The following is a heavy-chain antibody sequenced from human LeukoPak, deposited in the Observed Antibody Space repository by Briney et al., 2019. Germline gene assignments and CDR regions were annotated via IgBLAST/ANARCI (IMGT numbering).Heavy chain of an antibody. CDR1: GYTFTSYY. CDR3: ARARSSVTTVTTPGY. V-gene: IGHV1-46*01. J-gene: IGHJ4*02. Sequence: ASVKVSCKASGYTFTSYYMHWVRQAPGQGLEWMGILNPSGGSTSYAQKFQGRVTMTRDTSTSTVYMELSSLRSEDTAVYYCARARSSVTTVTTPGYWGQGTLVTVSS. D-gene: IGHD4-17*01. CDR2: LNPSGGST.